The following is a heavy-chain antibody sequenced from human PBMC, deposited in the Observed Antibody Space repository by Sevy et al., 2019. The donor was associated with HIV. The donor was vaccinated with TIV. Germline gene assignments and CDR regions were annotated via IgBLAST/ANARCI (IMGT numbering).Heavy chain of an antibody. CDR1: GYTFTSYG. CDR3: ARGVAVAAKGNNWFDP. V-gene: IGHV1-18*01. Sequence: ASVKVSCKASGYTFTSYGISWVRQAPGQGLEWMGWISAYNGNTNYAQKLRGRVTMTTDTSTRTAYMELRSLRSDDTAVYYCARGVAVAAKGNNWFDPWGQGTLVTVSS. D-gene: IGHD6-19*01. CDR2: ISAYNGNT. J-gene: IGHJ5*02.